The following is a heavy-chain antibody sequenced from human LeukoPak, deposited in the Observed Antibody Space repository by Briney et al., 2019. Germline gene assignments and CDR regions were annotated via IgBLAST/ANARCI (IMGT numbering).Heavy chain of an antibody. J-gene: IGHJ4*02. Sequence: ASXKVSCKASGYTFTSYGISWVRQAPGQGLEWMGWISAYNGNTNYAQKLQGRVTMTTDTSTSTAYMELRSLRSDDTAVYYCARDVRKMGIVGAPSCDYWGQGTLVTVSS. CDR2: ISAYNGNT. D-gene: IGHD1-26*01. CDR1: GYTFTSYG. CDR3: ARDVRKMGIVGAPSCDY. V-gene: IGHV1-18*01.